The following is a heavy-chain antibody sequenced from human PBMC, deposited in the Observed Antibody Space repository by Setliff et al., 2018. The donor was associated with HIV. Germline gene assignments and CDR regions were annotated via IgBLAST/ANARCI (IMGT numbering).Heavy chain of an antibody. CDR2: ITSDGSTT. V-gene: IGHV3-74*01. CDR3: ANEYGSKARFDY. J-gene: IGHJ4*02. D-gene: IGHD2-2*01. CDR1: GFTFSSNW. Sequence: PGGSLRLACAASGFTFSSNWMHWVRQAPGQGLVWVSRITSDGSTTAYADSVKGRFTISRDNTSNTPYLQMNSLRAEDTAIYYCANEYGSKARFDYWGQGPQVTVSS.